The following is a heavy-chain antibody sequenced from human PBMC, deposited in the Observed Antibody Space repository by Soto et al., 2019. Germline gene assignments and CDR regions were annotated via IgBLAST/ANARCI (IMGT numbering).Heavy chain of an antibody. CDR1: GGSISIYY. D-gene: IGHD2-8*01. CDR3: ARQGVSFIDY. V-gene: IGHV4-59*08. J-gene: IGHJ4*02. Sequence: PSETLSLTCTVSGGSISIYYWSWIRQPPGKGLEWIGYIYYSGSTNYNPSLKSRVTISVDTSKNQFSLKLSSVTAADTAVYYCARQGVSFIDYWGQGTLVTVS. CDR2: IYYSGST.